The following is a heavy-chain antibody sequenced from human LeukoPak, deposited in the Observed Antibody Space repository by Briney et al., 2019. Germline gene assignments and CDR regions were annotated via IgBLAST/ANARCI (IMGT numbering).Heavy chain of an antibody. CDR1: GFTFSSYS. J-gene: IGHJ6*03. V-gene: IGHV3-21*01. CDR3: ARDQGGTIGLYHYYYMDV. D-gene: IGHD1-7*01. CDR2: ISSSSNYI. Sequence: GGSLRLSCAASGFTFSSYSMSWVRQAPGKGLEWVSSISSSSNYIYYADSLKGRFTISRDNAKNSLYLQMNSLRAEDTAVYYRARDQGGTIGLYHYYYMDVWGKGTTVTVSS.